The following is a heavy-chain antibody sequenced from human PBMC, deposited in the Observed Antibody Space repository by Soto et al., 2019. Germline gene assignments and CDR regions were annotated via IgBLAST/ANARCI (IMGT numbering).Heavy chain of an antibody. CDR3: ARAPQTVAGAGIWY. CDR1: GYTFTSYG. Sequence: GASVKVSCKASGYTFTSYGISWVRQAPGQGLEWMGWISGYNGDTNYAQKYQGRVTMTTDTSTSTAYMELRSLGSDDTAVYYCARAPQTVAGAGIWYWGQGTLVTVSS. J-gene: IGHJ4*02. CDR2: ISGYNGDT. D-gene: IGHD6-13*01. V-gene: IGHV1-18*01.